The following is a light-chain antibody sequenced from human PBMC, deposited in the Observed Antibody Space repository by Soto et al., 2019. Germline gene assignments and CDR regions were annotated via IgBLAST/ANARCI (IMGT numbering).Light chain of an antibody. CDR2: DVS. J-gene: IGLJ1*01. Sequence: QSALTQPASVSGSPGQSITISCIGTSSDVGGYNYVSWYQQHPGKAPKLMIYDVSNRPSGVSNRFSGSKSDNTASLTISGLQAEDEADYYCRSYTSSSTPYVFGTGTKVTVL. CDR1: SSDVGGYNY. CDR3: RSYTSSSTPYV. V-gene: IGLV2-14*01.